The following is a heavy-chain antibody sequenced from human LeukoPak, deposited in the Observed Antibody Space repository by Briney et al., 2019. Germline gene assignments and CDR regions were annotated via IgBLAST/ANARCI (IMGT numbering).Heavy chain of an antibody. V-gene: IGHV4-59*08. CDR1: GGSISSYY. D-gene: IGHD6-6*01. CDR2: IYYSGST. CDR3: STKEYVAARHKAFVI. J-gene: IGHJ3*02. Sequence: PSETLSLTCTVSGGSISSYYWSWIRQPPGKGLEWIGYIYYSGSTNDNPSLENRLTISVDTSNKQFSLKQSSVPAADATVYYCSTKEYVAARHKAFVIWGEGTIVTVSS.